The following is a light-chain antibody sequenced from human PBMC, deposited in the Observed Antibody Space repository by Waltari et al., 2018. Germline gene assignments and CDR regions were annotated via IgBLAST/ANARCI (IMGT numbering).Light chain of an antibody. CDR1: NVGGKS. CDR3: QVWDSSPETVV. Sequence: SYVLTQPPSASVAPGKTATIACGGNNVGGKSVHWYQQKPGQAPVLVVHDDNARPSGIPDRFSGSNSGDTATLTISRVEVGDEADYYCQVWDSSPETVVFGGGTKLTVL. V-gene: IGLV3-21*01. J-gene: IGLJ2*01. CDR2: DDN.